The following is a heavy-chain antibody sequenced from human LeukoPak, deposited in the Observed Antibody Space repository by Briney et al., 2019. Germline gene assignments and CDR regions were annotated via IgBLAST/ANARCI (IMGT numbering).Heavy chain of an antibody. J-gene: IGHJ4*02. CDR3: ARDSGVYYFDY. V-gene: IGHV3-23*01. CDR2: TSSSDDGT. Sequence: PGGSLRLSCAASGFPLSSYAMSWVRQVPGKGLEWVSATSSSDDGTYHADSVRGRFTIYRDNFRNTLYLQMNSLRAEDTAVYYCARDSGVYYFDYWGQGTLVTVSS. CDR1: GFPLSSYA.